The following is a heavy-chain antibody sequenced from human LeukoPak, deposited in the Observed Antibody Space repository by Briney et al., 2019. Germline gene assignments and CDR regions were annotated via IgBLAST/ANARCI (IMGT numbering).Heavy chain of an antibody. J-gene: IGHJ5*02. D-gene: IGHD6-13*01. CDR3: ARADSSNWYWFDP. CDR2: INPNSGGT. V-gene: IGHV1-2*02. Sequence: GASVKVSCKASGYTFTDYYMHWVRQAPGQGLEWMGWINPNSGGTIYSQKFQGRVTMTRDTSISTAYMEVSRLRSDDTAVYYCARADSSNWYWFDPWGQGTLVTVSS. CDR1: GYTFTDYY.